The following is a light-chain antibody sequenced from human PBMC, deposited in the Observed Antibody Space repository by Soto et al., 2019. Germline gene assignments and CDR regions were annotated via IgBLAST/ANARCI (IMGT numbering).Light chain of an antibody. Sequence: EIVLTQSPATLSLSPGERATLSCRASQSGSNFLAWYQQKPGQAPRLLISDASNRATGIPGRFSGSGSGTDFSLTISSLEPEDFAVYYCQQRSNFPWTCGQGTKVDIK. CDR2: DAS. V-gene: IGKV3-11*01. J-gene: IGKJ1*01. CDR3: QQRSNFPWT. CDR1: QSGSNF.